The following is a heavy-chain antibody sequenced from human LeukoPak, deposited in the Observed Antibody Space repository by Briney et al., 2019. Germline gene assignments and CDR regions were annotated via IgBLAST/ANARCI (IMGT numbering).Heavy chain of an antibody. V-gene: IGHV3-30*18. CDR2: ISYDGSNK. CDR1: GFTFSSYG. D-gene: IGHD1-26*01. J-gene: IGHJ4*02. Sequence: GGSLRLSCAASGFTFSSYGMHWVRQAPGKGLEWVAVISYDGSNKYYADSVKGRFTISRDNSKNTLYLQMNSLRAEDTSVYYCAKDPNRRGSGSYYGYWGQVTLVTVSS. CDR3: AKDPNRRGSGSYYGY.